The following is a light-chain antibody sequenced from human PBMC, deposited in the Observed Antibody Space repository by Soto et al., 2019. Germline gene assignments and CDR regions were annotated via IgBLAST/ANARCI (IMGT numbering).Light chain of an antibody. V-gene: IGKV3-15*01. CDR2: RAS. Sequence: EIVMTQSPATLSVSPGETATLSCKTSQSVDSLLAWYQQKPGQAPRLIIYRASTRTTGIPARFSGSGSGTEFTLTINSLQSEDFAVYSCQQYNNWPITFGQGTRLEIK. CDR3: QQYNNWPIT. CDR1: QSVDSL. J-gene: IGKJ5*01.